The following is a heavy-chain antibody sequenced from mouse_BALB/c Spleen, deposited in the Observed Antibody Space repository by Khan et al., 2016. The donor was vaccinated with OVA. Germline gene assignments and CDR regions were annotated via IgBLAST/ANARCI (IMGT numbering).Heavy chain of an antibody. CDR2: IWSGGST. CDR1: GFSLSNYG. CDR3: VRGGLPFAY. J-gene: IGHJ3*01. D-gene: IGHD2-13*01. V-gene: IGHV2-2*01. Sequence: QVQLKQSGPGLVQPSQSLSITCTVSGFSLSNYGIHRVRQSPGKGLEWLGVIWSGGSTDFNAAFISRLSISKDNSRSQVFFKMNSLQTDGSVIYYCVRGGLPFAYWGQGTLVTVSA.